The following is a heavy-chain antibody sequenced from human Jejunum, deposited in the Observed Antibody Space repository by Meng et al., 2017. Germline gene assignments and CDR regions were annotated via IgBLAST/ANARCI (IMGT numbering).Heavy chain of an antibody. CDR3: ARVADSSVPFDY. CDR2: MYYTGTT. D-gene: IGHD5/OR15-5a*01. Sequence: GSLRLSCTVSGASISDHYWSWIRQPPGKGLEWIGDMYYTGTTNYNPSLKSRVTMSVDTSMNQFSLRLTSVTAADTAVYYCARVADSSVPFDYWGQGTLVTVSS. V-gene: IGHV4-59*11. CDR1: GASISDHY. J-gene: IGHJ4*02.